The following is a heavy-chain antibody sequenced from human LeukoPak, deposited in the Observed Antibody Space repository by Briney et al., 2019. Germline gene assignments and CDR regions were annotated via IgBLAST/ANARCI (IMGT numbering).Heavy chain of an antibody. D-gene: IGHD2-15*01. J-gene: IGHJ5*02. CDR3: ARDIVVVVAAIGWFDP. CDR2: IYYSGST. CDR1: GGSISSSSYY. V-gene: IGHV4-39*02. Sequence: SETLSLTCTVSGGSISSSSYYWGWIRQPPGKGLEWIASIYYSGSTYYNPSLKSRVTISVDTSKNQFSLKLSSVTAADTAVYYCARDIVVVVAAIGWFDPWGQGTLVTVSS.